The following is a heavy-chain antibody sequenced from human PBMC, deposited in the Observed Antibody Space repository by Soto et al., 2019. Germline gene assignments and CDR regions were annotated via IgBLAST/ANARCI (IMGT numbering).Heavy chain of an antibody. V-gene: IGHV1-2*04. J-gene: IGHJ5*02. CDR2: INPNGGGT. Sequence: QVXLVXXXAEVKKPGASVKVSXXASGYTXXXXXXXXXRQAPGQGLEWMGWINPNGGGTKYAQKFQGWVTMTRDTSIXXAYXXLSRLTSDDTAVYYCARDCSGGSCGFDPWGQGTLVTVSS. D-gene: IGHD2-15*01. CDR1: GYTXXXXX. CDR3: ARDCSGGSCGFDP.